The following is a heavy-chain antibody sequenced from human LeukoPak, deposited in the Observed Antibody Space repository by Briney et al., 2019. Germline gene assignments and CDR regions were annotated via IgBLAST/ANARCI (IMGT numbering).Heavy chain of an antibody. CDR1: GYTFTSCD. J-gene: IGHJ4*02. V-gene: IGHV1-8*01. D-gene: IGHD6-19*01. CDR2: MNPNSGNT. Sequence: ASVKVSCKASGYTFTSCDINWVRQATGQGLEWMGWMNPNSGNTGYGHGFQGRITMTRDIYIGTAYMELSNLTSEDTAIYCCTRGSSGRRDNWGQGTLVTVSA. CDR3: TRGSSGRRDN.